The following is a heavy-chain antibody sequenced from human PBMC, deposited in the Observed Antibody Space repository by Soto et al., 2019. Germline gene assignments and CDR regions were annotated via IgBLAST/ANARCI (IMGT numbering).Heavy chain of an antibody. CDR2: IYHSGST. Sequence: SELLSLRWGVAEGSSSSSDGWSWVSQPPGKGLEWIGEIYHSGSTNYNPSLKSRVTISVDKSKNQFSLKLSSVTAADTAVYYCARLHGSGSYYPFAYWGQGTLVTVSS. J-gene: IGHJ4*02. V-gene: IGHV4-4*02. D-gene: IGHD3-10*01. CDR3: ARLHGSGSYYPFAY. CDR1: EGSSSSSDG.